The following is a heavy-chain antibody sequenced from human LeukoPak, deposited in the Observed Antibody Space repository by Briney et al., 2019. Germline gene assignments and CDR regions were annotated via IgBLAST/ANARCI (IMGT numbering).Heavy chain of an antibody. J-gene: IGHJ4*02. CDR1: GFTFSAYS. CDR2: IGISSGNT. Sequence: GVTLRFSCAAYGFTFSAYSMNRDRQAPGQGLEWISYIGISSGNTKYADSVKGRFTISGDKAKNSLYLQMNSLRVEDTAVYYCARDYKYAFDNWGQGTLVTVSS. D-gene: IGHD5-24*01. CDR3: ARDYKYAFDN. V-gene: IGHV3-48*01.